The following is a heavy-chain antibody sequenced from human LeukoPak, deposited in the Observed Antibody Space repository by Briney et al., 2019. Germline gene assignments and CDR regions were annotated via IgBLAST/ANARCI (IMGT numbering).Heavy chain of an antibody. D-gene: IGHD3-22*01. CDR2: IYYSGST. J-gene: IGHJ4*02. CDR3: ARGGGYYDSSPFDY. CDR1: GGSISSYY. Sequence: SETLSLTCTVSGGSISSYYWSWIRQPPGKGLEWIGYIYYSGSTNYNPSLKSRVTISVDTSKNQFSLKLSSVTAADTAVYYCARGGGYYDSSPFDYWGQETLVTVSS. V-gene: IGHV4-59*01.